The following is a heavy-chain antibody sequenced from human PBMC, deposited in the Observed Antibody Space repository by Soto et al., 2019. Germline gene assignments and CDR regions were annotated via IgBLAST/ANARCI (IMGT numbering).Heavy chain of an antibody. CDR3: ARHLTYSSSGWALNWFDP. J-gene: IGHJ5*02. CDR1: GGSISSSSYY. Sequence: SETLSLTCTVSGGSISSSSYYWGWIRQPPGKGLEWIGSIYYSGSTYYNPSLKSRVTISVDTSKNQFSLKLSSVTAADTAVYYCARHLTYSSSGWALNWFDPWGQGTLVTVSS. D-gene: IGHD6-19*01. CDR2: IYYSGST. V-gene: IGHV4-39*01.